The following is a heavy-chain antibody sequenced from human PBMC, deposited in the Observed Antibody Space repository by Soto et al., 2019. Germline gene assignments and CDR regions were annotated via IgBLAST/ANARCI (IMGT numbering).Heavy chain of an antibody. Sequence: QVQLVQSGAEVKKPGASVKVSCKVSGYTLTELSMHWVRQAPGKGLEWMGGFDPEDGETIYAQKFQGRVTMTEDISTDTAYMELSSLRSEDTAVYYCATVLRLSGDYGDYEGVGWFDPWGQGTLVTVSS. J-gene: IGHJ5*02. D-gene: IGHD4-17*01. CDR1: GYTLTELS. CDR2: FDPEDGET. CDR3: ATVLRLSGDYGDYEGVGWFDP. V-gene: IGHV1-24*01.